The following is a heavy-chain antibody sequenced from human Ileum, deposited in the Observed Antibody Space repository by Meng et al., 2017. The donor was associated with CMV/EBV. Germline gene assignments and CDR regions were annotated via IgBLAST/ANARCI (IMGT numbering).Heavy chain of an antibody. CDR3: ARASNYARDY. V-gene: IGHV3-7*01. J-gene: IGHJ4*02. Sequence: GESLMISCAASGFTFRTYWMSWVRQAPGKGLEWVASIKQDGSEKNYVDSVKGRFTISRDNAKNSLYLQMNSLRVEDTAVYFCARASNYARDYWGQGTLVTVSS. CDR1: GFTFRTYW. CDR2: IKQDGSEK. D-gene: IGHD1-26*01.